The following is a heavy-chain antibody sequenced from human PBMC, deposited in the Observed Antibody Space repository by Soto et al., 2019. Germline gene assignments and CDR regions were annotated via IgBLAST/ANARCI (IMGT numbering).Heavy chain of an antibody. Sequence: QLQLQESGSGLVKPSQTLSLTCAVSGGSISSGAYSWGWIRQPPGKGLEWIGYIYHGGSTYYNPSLKSRVTISVDRSRTQFSLKLSSVTAAETAVYYCARVPDYWGQGTLVTVSS. V-gene: IGHV4-30-2*01. CDR2: IYHGGST. J-gene: IGHJ4*02. CDR1: GGSISSGAYS. CDR3: ARVPDY.